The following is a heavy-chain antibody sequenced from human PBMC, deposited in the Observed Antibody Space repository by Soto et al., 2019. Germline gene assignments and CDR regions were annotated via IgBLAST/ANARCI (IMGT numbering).Heavy chain of an antibody. CDR3: VHTAGWLHRY. J-gene: IGHJ4*02. D-gene: IGHD5-12*01. V-gene: IGHV1-46*01. CDR2: INPGDGTT. CDR1: GYTFTSYD. Sequence: ASVKVSCKASGYTFTSYDINWVRQAPGQGLEWVGVINPGDGTTSYTQKFQGRITISTDTSKDHVVLTMTNMDPLDTATYFCVHTAGWLHRYWGQGTQVTVSS.